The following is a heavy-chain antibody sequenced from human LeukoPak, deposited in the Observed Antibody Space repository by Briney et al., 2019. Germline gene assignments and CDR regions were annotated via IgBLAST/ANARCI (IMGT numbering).Heavy chain of an antibody. D-gene: IGHD2-15*01. J-gene: IGHJ4*02. Sequence: SVKVSCKASGGTFSSYAISWVRQAPGQGLEWMGGIIPIFGTANYAQKFQGRVTITADESTSTAYMELGSLRSEDTAVYYCARLRLGYCSGGSCYSEGQDYWGQGTLVTVSS. CDR1: GGTFSSYA. CDR3: ARLRLGYCSGGSCYSEGQDY. V-gene: IGHV1-69*01. CDR2: IIPIFGTA.